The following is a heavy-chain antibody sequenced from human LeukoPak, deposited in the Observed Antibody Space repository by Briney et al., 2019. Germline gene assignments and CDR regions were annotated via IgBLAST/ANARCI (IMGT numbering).Heavy chain of an antibody. D-gene: IGHD1-1*01. CDR1: GFTFTNYG. V-gene: IGHV3-30*02. CDR2: IRYDETKE. Sequence: PGGSLRLSCATSGFTFTNYGMHWGRQAPGKGLEWVAFIRYDETKEFYADSVKGRFTVSRDNSKSTLYLQMNSLRPEDTGVYCCAKAAVATGYHYTYYMDVWGKGTTVT. CDR3: AKAAVATGYHYTYYMDV. J-gene: IGHJ6*03.